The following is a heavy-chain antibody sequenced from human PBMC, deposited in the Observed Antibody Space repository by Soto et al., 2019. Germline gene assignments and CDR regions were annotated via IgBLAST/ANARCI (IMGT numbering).Heavy chain of an antibody. CDR3: AHRVLRTVFGLVTTTAIYFDF. J-gene: IGHJ4*02. D-gene: IGHD3-3*01. CDR1: GFSLTTSGVG. Sequence: QITLNESGPTVVRPTETLTLTCRFSGFSLTTSGVGVGWSRQSPGKPPEWLALIYWDDDKRYSASLKSRLTITKDTSKNQVVLTVFDLDLTDTATYYCAHRVLRTVFGLVTTTAIYFDFWGQGTPVAVSS. V-gene: IGHV2-5*02. CDR2: IYWDDDK.